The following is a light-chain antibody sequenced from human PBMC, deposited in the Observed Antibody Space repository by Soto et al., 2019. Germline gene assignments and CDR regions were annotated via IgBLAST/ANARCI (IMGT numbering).Light chain of an antibody. J-gene: IGKJ1*01. Sequence: DIQMTQSPSTLSASVGDRVTITCRASQSISDWVAWYQQKPGKAPNLLIFDASTLKSGIPSRFSGSGSGTEFTLTISSLQPDDFATYYCQQYNSYSWTFGQGTKVDIK. CDR3: QQYNSYSWT. CDR1: QSISDW. V-gene: IGKV1-5*01. CDR2: DAS.